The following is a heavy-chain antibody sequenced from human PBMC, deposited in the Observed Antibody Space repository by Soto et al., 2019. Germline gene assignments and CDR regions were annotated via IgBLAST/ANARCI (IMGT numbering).Heavy chain of an antibody. Sequence: SETLSLTCTVYGGSFSGYSWSWIRQPPGKGLEWIGYISHSGRTNYDPSLKSRLTMSVDTSQNQFSLQLNSVTAADTAVYYCSYGSSFDYWGQGTLVTVSS. V-gene: IGHV4-59*01. CDR2: ISHSGRT. D-gene: IGHD3-10*01. J-gene: IGHJ4*02. CDR1: GGSFSGYS. CDR3: SYGSSFDY.